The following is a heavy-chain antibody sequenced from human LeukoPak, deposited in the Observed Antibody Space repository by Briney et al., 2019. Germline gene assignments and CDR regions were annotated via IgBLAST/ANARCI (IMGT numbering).Heavy chain of an antibody. D-gene: IGHD3-10*01. Sequence: ASVKVSCKASGYTFTSYDINWVRQATGQGLEWMGWMNPNSGNTGYAQKFQGRDTMTRNTSISTAYMELSSLRSEDTAVYYCARDGWYGSGSFNWFDPWGQGTLVTVSS. J-gene: IGHJ5*02. CDR1: GYTFTSYD. V-gene: IGHV1-8*01. CDR2: MNPNSGNT. CDR3: ARDGWYGSGSFNWFDP.